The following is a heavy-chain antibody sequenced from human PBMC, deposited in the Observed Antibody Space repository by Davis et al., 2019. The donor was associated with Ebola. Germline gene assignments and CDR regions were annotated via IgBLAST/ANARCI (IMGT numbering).Heavy chain of an antibody. V-gene: IGHV4-38-2*02. CDR1: GYSISSGYY. CDR3: ARCVVVVTALDHFDY. D-gene: IGHD2-21*02. J-gene: IGHJ4*02. CDR2: IYHSGST. Sequence: PSETLSLTCTVSGYSISSGYYWGWIRQPPGKGLEWIGSIYHSGSTYYNPSLKSRVTISVDTSKNQFSLKLSSVTAADTAVYYCARCVVVVTALDHFDYWGQGTLVTVSS.